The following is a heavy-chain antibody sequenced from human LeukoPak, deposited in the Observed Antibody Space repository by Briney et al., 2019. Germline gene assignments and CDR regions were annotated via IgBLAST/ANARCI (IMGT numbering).Heavy chain of an antibody. D-gene: IGHD3-10*01. J-gene: IGHJ4*02. V-gene: IGHV1-69*13. CDR2: IIPIFGTA. CDR1: GGTFSSYA. Sequence: ASVKVSCKASGGTFSSYAISWVRQAPGQGLEWMGGIIPIFGTANYAQKFQGRVTITADESTSTAYMELSSLRSEDTAVYYCARDLWSDYYGSGSRYSGDYWGQGTLVTVSS. CDR3: ARDLWSDYYGSGSRYSGDY.